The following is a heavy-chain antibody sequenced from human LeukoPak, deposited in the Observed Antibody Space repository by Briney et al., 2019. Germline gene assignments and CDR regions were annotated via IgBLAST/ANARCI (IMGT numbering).Heavy chain of an antibody. CDR3: ARLGEAVPIIGPIAPFDY. CDR1: GDSINSGSYY. J-gene: IGHJ4*02. Sequence: SETLSLTCTVSGDSINSGSYYWVWIRQPPGKGLEWIGSIYYSGSTYYSPSLKSRVTISVDTSKIQFSLRLSSVTAADTAVYYCARLGEAVPIIGPIAPFDYWGQGILVTVSS. V-gene: IGHV4-39*01. D-gene: IGHD6-13*01. CDR2: IYYSGST.